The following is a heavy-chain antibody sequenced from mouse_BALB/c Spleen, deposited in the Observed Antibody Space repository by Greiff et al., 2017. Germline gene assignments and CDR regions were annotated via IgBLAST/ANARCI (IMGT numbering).Heavy chain of an antibody. Sequence: VQRVESGAELARPGASVKLSCKASGYTFTSYWMQWVKQRPGQGLEWIGAIYPGDGDTRYTQKFKGKATLTADKSSSTAYMQLSSLASEDSAVYYCARVGDGHLDYWGQGTTLTVSS. CDR1: GYTFTSYW. V-gene: IGHV1-87*01. CDR3: ARVGDGHLDY. D-gene: IGHD2-3*01. CDR2: IYPGDGDT. J-gene: IGHJ2*01.